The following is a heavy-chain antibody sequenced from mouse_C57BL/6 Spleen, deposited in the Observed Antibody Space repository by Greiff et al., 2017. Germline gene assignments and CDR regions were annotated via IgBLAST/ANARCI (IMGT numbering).Heavy chain of an antibody. D-gene: IGHD1-1*01. CDR1: GYAFSSYW. V-gene: IGHV1-80*01. CDR2: IYPGDGDT. CDR3: GRNYGRGRYYAMDY. Sequence: QVQLKESGAELVKPGASVKISCKASGYAFSSYWMNWVKQRPGKGLEWIGQIYPGDGDTNYNGKFKGKATLTADKSSSTAYMQLSSLTSEDSAVYFCGRNYGRGRYYAMDYWGQGTSVTVSS. J-gene: IGHJ4*01.